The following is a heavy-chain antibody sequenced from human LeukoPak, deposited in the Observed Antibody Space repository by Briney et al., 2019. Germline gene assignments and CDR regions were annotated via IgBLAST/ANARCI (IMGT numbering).Heavy chain of an antibody. CDR3: ARRNYEKIWESHRYPAGFDY. Sequence: PGGSLRLSCAASGFTFSLYGMHWIRQAPGKGLEWVAFIRYDGSNKYYVDSVKGRFTISRDNPKNTLYLQMNSLRAEDTAVYYCARRNYEKIWESHRYPAGFDYWGQATLVTVSS. CDR1: GFTFSLYG. D-gene: IGHD3-16*02. V-gene: IGHV3-30*02. J-gene: IGHJ4*02. CDR2: IRYDGSNK.